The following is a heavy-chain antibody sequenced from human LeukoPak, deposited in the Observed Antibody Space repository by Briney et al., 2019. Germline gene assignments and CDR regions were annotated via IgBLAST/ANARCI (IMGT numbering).Heavy chain of an antibody. CDR2: ISSSSSYI. Sequence: GGSLRLSCAASGFTFSSYSMTWVRQAPGKGLEWVSSISSSSSYIYYADSVKGRFTISRDNSKNTLYLQMNSLRAEDTAVYYCARECSSTSCYPYYYYGMDVWGQGTTVTVSS. J-gene: IGHJ6*02. V-gene: IGHV3-21*01. D-gene: IGHD2-2*01. CDR3: ARECSSTSCYPYYYYGMDV. CDR1: GFTFSSYS.